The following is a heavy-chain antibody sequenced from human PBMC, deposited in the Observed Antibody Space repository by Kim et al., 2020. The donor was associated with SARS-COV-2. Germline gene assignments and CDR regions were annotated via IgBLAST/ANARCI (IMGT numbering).Heavy chain of an antibody. CDR2: IVTAGDT. D-gene: IGHD1-26*01. CDR1: GFTFSSYD. V-gene: IGHV3-13*04. CDR3: ARSYSGSYSGAFDI. J-gene: IGHJ3*02. Sequence: GGSLRLSCAASGFTFSSYDMHWVRQATGKGLEWVSAIVTAGDTYYPGSVKGRFTISRENAKNSLYLQMNSLRAGDTAVYYCARSYSGSYSGAFDIWGQGTMVTVSS.